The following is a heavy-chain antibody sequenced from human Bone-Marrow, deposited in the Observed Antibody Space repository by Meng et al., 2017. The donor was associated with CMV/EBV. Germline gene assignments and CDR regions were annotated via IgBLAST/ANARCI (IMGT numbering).Heavy chain of an antibody. D-gene: IGHD3-3*01. CDR1: GGTFKSFT. CDR2: ISAHNGNT. Sequence: ASVKVSCKVSGGTFKSFTITWVRQAPGQGLEWMGWISAHNGNTNYAQKFQGRVTMTTDTSRSTAYMELRSLTSDDTAVYYCARDGRLRFLEWLCDYWGQGTLVTVSS. CDR3: ARDGRLRFLEWLCDY. J-gene: IGHJ4*02. V-gene: IGHV1-18*01.